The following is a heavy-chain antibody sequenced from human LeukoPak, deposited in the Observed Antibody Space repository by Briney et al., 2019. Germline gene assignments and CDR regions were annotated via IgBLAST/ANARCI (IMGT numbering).Heavy chain of an antibody. CDR1: GGSISSYY. CDR2: IYYSGST. CDR3: ARQGYSAYEILDY. J-gene: IGHJ4*02. Sequence: SETLSLTCTVSGGSISSYYWSWIWQPPGKGLEWIGYIYYSGSTNYNPSLRGRVTISVDASKNQFSLKLSSVTAADTAVYYCARQGYSAYEILDYWGQGTLVTVSS. V-gene: IGHV4-59*08. D-gene: IGHD5-12*01.